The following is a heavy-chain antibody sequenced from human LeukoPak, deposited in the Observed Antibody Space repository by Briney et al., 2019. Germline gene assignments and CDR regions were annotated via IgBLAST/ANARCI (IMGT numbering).Heavy chain of an antibody. CDR1: GGSFSGYY. CDR2: INHSGST. Sequence: PSETLSLTCAVYGGSFSGYYWSWIRQPPGEGLEWIGEINHSGSTNYNPSLKSRVTISVDTSRNQFSLKLSSVTAADTAVYYCARGVDTAMDGADYWGQGTLVTVSS. V-gene: IGHV4-34*01. D-gene: IGHD5-18*01. CDR3: ARGVDTAMDGADY. J-gene: IGHJ4*02.